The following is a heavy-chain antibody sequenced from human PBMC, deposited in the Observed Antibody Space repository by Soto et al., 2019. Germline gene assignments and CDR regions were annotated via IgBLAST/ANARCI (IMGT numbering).Heavy chain of an antibody. CDR2: ISGSSSNM. CDR3: AKDPNYDFWSGYSGSGWFDP. CDR1: GFTFSSYS. V-gene: IGHV3-21*01. J-gene: IGHJ5*02. D-gene: IGHD3-3*01. Sequence: PGGSLRLSCAASGFTFSSYSMNWVRQTPGKGLEWVSSISGSSSNMYYADSVKGRLTISRDNAKNSLYLQMNSLRAEDTAVYYCAKDPNYDFWSGYSGSGWFDPWGQGTLVTVSS.